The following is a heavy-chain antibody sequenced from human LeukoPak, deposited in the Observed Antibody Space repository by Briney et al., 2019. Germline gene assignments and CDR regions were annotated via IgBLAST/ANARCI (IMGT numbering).Heavy chain of an antibody. V-gene: IGHV4-4*09. CDR2: IFTSGSS. CDR1: GDSIRSDS. D-gene: IGHD3-3*01. J-gene: IGHJ6*03. CDR3: ARVEVDYYYMDV. Sequence: PSETLSLTCSVSGDSIRSDSWSWIRQFPGGGLEWIGYIFTSGSSNYNPSLRSRVTISGDTSMNQFSLKLSSVTAADTAVYYCARVEVDYYYMDVWGKGTTVTVSS.